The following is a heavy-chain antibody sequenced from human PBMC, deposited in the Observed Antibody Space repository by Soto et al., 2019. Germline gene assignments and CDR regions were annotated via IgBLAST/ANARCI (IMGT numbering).Heavy chain of an antibody. J-gene: IGHJ5*02. CDR3: ARHGVIILWFAP. Sequence: SETLSLTCTVSGGSINKYYWSWIRQSPGKGLEWIGYIYHNGSTNCNPSLKSRVTMSVDTSKNQVSLKVRSVTAADTAIYYCARHGVIILWFAPWGQGTLVTVSS. CDR2: IYHNGST. V-gene: IGHV4-59*08. D-gene: IGHD3-10*01. CDR1: GGSINKYY.